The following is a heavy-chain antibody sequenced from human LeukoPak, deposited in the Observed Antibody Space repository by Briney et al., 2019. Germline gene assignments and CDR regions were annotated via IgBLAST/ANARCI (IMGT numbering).Heavy chain of an antibody. J-gene: IGHJ4*02. CDR2: VSPPDSAT. CDR1: GNSINSYL. V-gene: IGHV5-51*04. Sequence: ESLKISCKASGNSINSYLIVWLRHTPPKRLTWMGTVSPPDSATRHSPSFQVLVTISLYKPINTAYLQCSSMQSSPPALYYCARLAQGMGFGARDIWGQRTMVIVPS. D-gene: IGHD1-26*01. CDR3: ARLAQGMGFGARDI.